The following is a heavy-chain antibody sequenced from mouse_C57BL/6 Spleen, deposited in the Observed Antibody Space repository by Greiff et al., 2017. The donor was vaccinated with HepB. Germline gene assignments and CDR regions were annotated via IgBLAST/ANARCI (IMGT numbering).Heavy chain of an antibody. V-gene: IGHV1-69*01. CDR1: GYTFTSYW. J-gene: IGHJ2*01. CDR3: ARSADYGSSLHCDD. D-gene: IGHD1-1*01. Sequence: VQLQQPGAELVMPGASVKLSCKASGYTFTSYWMHWVKQRPGQGLEWIGEIDPSDSYTNYNQKFKGKSTLTVDKSSSTAYMQLSSLTSEDSAVYYCARSADYGSSLHCDDWGQGTTLTVSS. CDR2: IDPSDSYT.